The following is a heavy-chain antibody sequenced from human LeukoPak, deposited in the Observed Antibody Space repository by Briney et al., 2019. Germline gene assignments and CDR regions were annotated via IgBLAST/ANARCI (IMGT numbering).Heavy chain of an antibody. D-gene: IGHD3-3*01. Sequence: ASVKVSCKASVYTFTSYDINWVRQAPGQGLEWMGIINPSGGSTSYAQKFQGRVTMTRDTSTSTVYMELSSLRSEDTAVYYCARGITIFGVVALPLNYWGQGTLVTVSS. J-gene: IGHJ4*02. CDR2: INPSGGST. CDR1: VYTFTSYD. CDR3: ARGITIFGVVALPLNY. V-gene: IGHV1-46*01.